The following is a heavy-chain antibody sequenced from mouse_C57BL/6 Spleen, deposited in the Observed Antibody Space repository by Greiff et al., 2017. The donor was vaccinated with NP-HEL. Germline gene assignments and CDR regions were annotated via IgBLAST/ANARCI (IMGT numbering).Heavy chain of an antibody. CDR2: IDPSDSYT. J-gene: IGHJ2*01. CDR1: GYTFTSYW. Sequence: QVQLQQPGAELVRPGTSVKLSCKASGYTFTSYWMHWVKQRPGQGLEWIGVIDPSDSYTNYNQKFTGKATLTVDTSSSTAYMQLSSLTSEDSAVYYCARTPSKGGDYWGQGTTLTVSS. CDR3: ARTPSKGGDY. V-gene: IGHV1-59*01. D-gene: IGHD2-10*02.